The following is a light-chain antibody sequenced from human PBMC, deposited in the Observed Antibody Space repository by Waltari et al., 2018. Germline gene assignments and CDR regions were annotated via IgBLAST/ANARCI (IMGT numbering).Light chain of an antibody. CDR2: VNSDGSH. CDR3: QTGGHGTWV. Sequence: QLVLTQSPSASASLGASVKLTCTLSSGHSTNVVAWLQQQPEKGPRFLMKVNSDGSHTKGDEIPERFSGSSSGAERYLTISSLQSEDETDYYGQTGGHGTWVFGGGTKLTVL. V-gene: IGLV4-69*01. J-gene: IGLJ3*02. CDR1: SGHSTNV.